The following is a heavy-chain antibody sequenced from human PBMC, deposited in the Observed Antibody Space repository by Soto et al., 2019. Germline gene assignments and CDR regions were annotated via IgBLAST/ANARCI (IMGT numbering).Heavy chain of an antibody. J-gene: IGHJ6*03. V-gene: IGHV4-59*08. CDR2: VYYSGST. CDR3: ARVRTTLDFYYYYLDV. Sequence: SETLSLTCTVSGDSISDDYWTWIRQPPGKALEWIGYVYYSGSTSYNPSFKSRVTIAVDTSKTQFSLKLNSVTAADTAVYYCARVRTTLDFYYYYLDVWGIGTTVTVSS. D-gene: IGHD3-10*01. CDR1: GDSISDDY.